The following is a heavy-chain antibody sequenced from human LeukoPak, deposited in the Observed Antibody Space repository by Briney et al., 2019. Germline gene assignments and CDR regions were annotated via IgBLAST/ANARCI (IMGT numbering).Heavy chain of an antibody. CDR2: IYTRGST. CDR3: ARGCWPACDRSGSGAFDI. J-gene: IGHJ3*02. Sequence: SQTLSLTCIVSGGSISSGSYYWSWIRQPAGNGLEWIGRIYTRGSTNYNPSLKSRVTISVDTPNNQFSLKLSSVTAAHTAVYYCARGCWPACDRSGSGAFDIWGQGTMVTVSS. CDR1: GGSISSGSYY. D-gene: IGHD3-22*01. V-gene: IGHV4-61*02.